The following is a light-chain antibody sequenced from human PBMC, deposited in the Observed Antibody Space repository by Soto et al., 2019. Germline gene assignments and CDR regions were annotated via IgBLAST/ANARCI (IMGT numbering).Light chain of an antibody. J-gene: IGLJ1*01. CDR2: GNN. V-gene: IGLV1-40*01. Sequence: HSVLTQPPSVSGAPGQRVTISCTGSRSNIGAGYDVHWYQQLPGTAPKLPIYGNNNRPSGVPDRFSGSKSGTSASLAITGLQAEDEADYYCQSYDSSLSGSRGVFGTGTKVTVL. CDR1: RSNIGAGYD. CDR3: QSYDSSLSGSRGV.